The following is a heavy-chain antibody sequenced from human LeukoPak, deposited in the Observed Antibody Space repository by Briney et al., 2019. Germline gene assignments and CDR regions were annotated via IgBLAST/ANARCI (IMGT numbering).Heavy chain of an antibody. CDR3: ARHRAYYYDLSDAFDI. J-gene: IGHJ3*02. CDR1: GGSFSGYY. CDR2: INHSGST. D-gene: IGHD3-22*01. V-gene: IGHV4-34*01. Sequence: PSETLSLTCAVYGGSFSGYYWSWIRQPPGKGLEWIGEINHSGSTNYNPPLKSRVTISVDTSKNQFSLKLSSVTAADTAVYYCARHRAYYYDLSDAFDIWGQGTMVTVSS.